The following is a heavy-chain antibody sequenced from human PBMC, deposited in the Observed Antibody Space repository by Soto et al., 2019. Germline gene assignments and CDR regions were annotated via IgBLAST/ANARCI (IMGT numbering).Heavy chain of an antibody. CDR2: ITWNRTSK. Sequence: GGSLRLSCAASGFTFSNYDMHWVRQAPGKGLEWVSSITWNRTSKGYADSVKGRFTISRDNAKNSLYLQMNSLRADDTAVYYCAKNGQLPYYYYGMDVWGQGTTVTVSS. D-gene: IGHD1-26*01. CDR1: GFTFSNYD. V-gene: IGHV3-9*01. J-gene: IGHJ6*02. CDR3: AKNGQLPYYYYGMDV.